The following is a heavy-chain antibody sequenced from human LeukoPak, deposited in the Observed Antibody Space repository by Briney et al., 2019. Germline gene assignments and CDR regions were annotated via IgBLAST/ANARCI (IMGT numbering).Heavy chain of an antibody. J-gene: IGHJ5*02. CDR2: ISAYNGNT. D-gene: IGHD2-15*01. V-gene: IGHV1-18*01. CDR1: GYTFTSYG. CDR3: ARECSGGSCYPNWFVP. Sequence: ASVKVSCKASGYTFTSYGISWVRQAPGQGPEWMGWISAYNGNTNYAQKLQGRVTMTTDTSTSTAYMELRSLRSDDTAVYYCARECSGGSCYPNWFVPWGQGTLVTVSS.